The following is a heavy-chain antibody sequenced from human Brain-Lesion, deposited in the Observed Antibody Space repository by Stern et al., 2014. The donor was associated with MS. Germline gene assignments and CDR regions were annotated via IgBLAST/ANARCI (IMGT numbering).Heavy chain of an antibody. CDR1: GGSISRGGYY. Sequence: QLQLQESGPGLVKPSQTLSLTCTVSGGSISRGGYYWSWIRQHPGKGLEWIGYIHYSGSTSYNSALKSRVTISRDTSKNQFSLNLNSVTAADTAVYYCARVGVYVQTGWFDPWGQGALVTVSS. CDR2: IHYSGST. J-gene: IGHJ5*02. CDR3: ARVGVYVQTGWFDP. D-gene: IGHD2-8*01. V-gene: IGHV4-31*03.